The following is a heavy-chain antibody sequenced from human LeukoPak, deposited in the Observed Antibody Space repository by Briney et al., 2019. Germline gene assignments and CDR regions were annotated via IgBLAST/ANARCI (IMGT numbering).Heavy chain of an antibody. V-gene: IGHV3-21*01. CDR3: ARVAQGASTENYYYYYMDV. D-gene: IGHD1-1*01. J-gene: IGHJ6*03. CDR1: GLAFSDYW. Sequence: GGSLRPSCAASGLAFSDYWMSWVRQAPGRGLHGVSSITSTSSSIYNADPVKGRFTISRAQAKNSLYLPMTSLRAEDTAVYYWARVAQGASTENYYYYYMDVWGKGTTVTASS. CDR2: ITSTSSSI.